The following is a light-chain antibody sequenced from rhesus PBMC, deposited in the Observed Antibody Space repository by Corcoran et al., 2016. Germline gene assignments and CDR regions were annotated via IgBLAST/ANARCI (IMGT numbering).Light chain of an antibody. V-gene: IGKV1-74*01. Sequence: DIQMTQSPSSLSASVGDRVTITCRASENVNNYLNWYQQKPGKAPKLIIYKASTLQSGVPSRFRGSGSGTDYTFTISSLQPEDVATYYCQHGYGTPYSFGQGTKVEIK. CDR2: KAS. CDR3: QHGYGTPYS. J-gene: IGKJ2*01. CDR1: ENVNNY.